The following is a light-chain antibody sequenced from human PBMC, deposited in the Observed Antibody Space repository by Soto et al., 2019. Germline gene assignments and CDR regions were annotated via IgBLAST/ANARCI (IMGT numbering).Light chain of an antibody. V-gene: IGLV1-47*01. CDR3: AAWDDSLSAWV. Sequence: QAVVTQPPSASGTPGQRVTISCSGGSYNIGKNLVYWYQQHPGTAPKLLIFKNNARPSGVPDRFSGSNSGSSASLAISGLRSEDEADYFCAAWDDSLSAWVFGGGTKLTVL. CDR1: SYNIGKNL. J-gene: IGLJ3*02. CDR2: KNN.